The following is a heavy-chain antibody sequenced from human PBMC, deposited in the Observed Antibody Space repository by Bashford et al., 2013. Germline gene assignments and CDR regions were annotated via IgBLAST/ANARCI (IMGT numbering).Heavy chain of an antibody. V-gene: IGHV3-48*04. CDR3: GSAGHSSSWYAVGAFDI. D-gene: IGHD6-13*01. Sequence: GSLRLSCAASGFTFSNYWMTWVRQAPGKGLEWVSYIGSGDSTIHYADSVKGRFTISRDNAKNSLSLQMNSLRAEDTAVYYCGSAGHSSSWYAVGAFDIWGQGTMVTVSS. CDR1: GFTFSNYW. J-gene: IGHJ3*02. CDR2: IGSGDSTI.